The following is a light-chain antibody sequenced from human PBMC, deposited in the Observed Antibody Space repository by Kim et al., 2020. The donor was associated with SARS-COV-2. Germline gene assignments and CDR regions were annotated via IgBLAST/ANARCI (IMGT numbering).Light chain of an antibody. CDR2: DAS. CDR1: QGISNF. Sequence: ASVGARVTITCRASQGISNFLAWYQQKPGKVPKLLIYDASTLQSGVPSRFSGSGSGTDFTLTISSLQPEDVATYYCQKYVSAPFSFGGGTKVDIK. J-gene: IGKJ4*01. V-gene: IGKV1-27*01. CDR3: QKYVSAPFS.